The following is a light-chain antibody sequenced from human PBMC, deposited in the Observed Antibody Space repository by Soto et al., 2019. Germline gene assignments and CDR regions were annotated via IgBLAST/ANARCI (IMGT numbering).Light chain of an antibody. CDR3: QQYNNWPLYT. CDR1: QSVSSN. CDR2: GAS. Sequence: IVMTQSAATLSVYPGERATLSCRASQSVSSNLAWYQQKPGQAPRLLIYGASTRATGIPARFSGSGSGTEFTLTISSLQSEDFAVYYCQQYNNWPLYTFGQGTKLEIK. V-gene: IGKV3-15*01. J-gene: IGKJ2*01.